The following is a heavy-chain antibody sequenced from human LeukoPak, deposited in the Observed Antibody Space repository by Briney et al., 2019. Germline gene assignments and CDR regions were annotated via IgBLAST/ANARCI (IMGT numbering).Heavy chain of an antibody. CDR3: ARVSSTGTGYGYYYGMDV. CDR2: INPSGGST. D-gene: IGHD4-4*01. Sequence: ASVKVSCKASGYTFTSYYMHWVRQAPGQGLEWMGIINPSGGSTSYAQKFQGRVTMTRDTSTSTVYMELSSLRSEDTAVYYCARVSSTGTGYGYYYGMDVWGQGTTVTVSS. V-gene: IGHV1-46*01. J-gene: IGHJ6*02. CDR1: GYTFTSYY.